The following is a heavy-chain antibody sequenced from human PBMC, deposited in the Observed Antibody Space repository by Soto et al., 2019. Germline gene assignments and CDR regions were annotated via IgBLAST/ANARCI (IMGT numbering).Heavy chain of an antibody. CDR2: IYYSGTT. CDR3: ASQRGGWYFDY. CDR1: GGSISNSRYY. V-gene: IGHV4-39*01. J-gene: IGHJ4*02. D-gene: IGHD6-19*01. Sequence: QLQVHESGPGLVKASETLSLTCTVSGGSISNSRYYWGWIRQPPGKGLEWIGTIYYSGTTYYNPSLKSRLTISVDTSKNQFSLNLNSVSAADTAVYYCASQRGGWYFDYWGQGTLVTVSS.